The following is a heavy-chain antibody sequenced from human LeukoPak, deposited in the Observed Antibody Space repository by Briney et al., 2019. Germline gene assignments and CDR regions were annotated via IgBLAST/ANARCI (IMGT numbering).Heavy chain of an antibody. J-gene: IGHJ5*02. CDR1: GYTFTGYY. V-gene: IGHV1-2*02. CDR3: ARGGCSSTSCPIKLDP. D-gene: IGHD2-2*01. Sequence: ASVTVSCKASGYTFTGYYMHWVRQAPGQGLEWMGWINPNSGGTNYAQKFQGRVTMTRDTSISTAYMELSRLRSDDTAVYYCARGGCSSTSCPIKLDPWGQGTLVTVSS. CDR2: INPNSGGT.